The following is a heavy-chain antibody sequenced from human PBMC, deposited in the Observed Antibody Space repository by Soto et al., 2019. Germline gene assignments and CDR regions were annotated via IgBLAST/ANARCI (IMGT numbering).Heavy chain of an antibody. J-gene: IGHJ5*02. CDR3: ARGGGTILAPLP. CDR1: GYTFTGYL. D-gene: IGHD3-3*01. V-gene: IGHV1-2*02. CDR2: INPNSGAT. Sequence: ASVKVSCKAFGYTFTGYLMHWLRQAPGQGLEWLGWINPNSGATKYAQKFQGRVTLTRDTSINTAYMEMSMLRSDDTAVYYCARGGGTILAPLPWGQGTLVTVSS.